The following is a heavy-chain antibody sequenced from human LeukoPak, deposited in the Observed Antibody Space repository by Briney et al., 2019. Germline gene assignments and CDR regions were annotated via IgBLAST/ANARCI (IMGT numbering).Heavy chain of an antibody. D-gene: IGHD2-2*01. CDR1: GFTFSSYG. CDR3: AKILHQLLPLDY. J-gene: IGHJ4*02. V-gene: IGHV3-33*06. Sequence: GGSLSLSCAASGFTFSSYGFCGCRQPPARGLRGGAVIWYDGSNKYYADSVKGRFTISRDNSKDTLYLQMNSLRAEDTAVYYCAKILHQLLPLDYWGQGTLVTVSS. CDR2: IWYDGSNK.